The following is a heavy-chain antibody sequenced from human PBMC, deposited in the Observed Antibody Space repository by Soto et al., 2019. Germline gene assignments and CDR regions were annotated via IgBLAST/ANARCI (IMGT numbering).Heavy chain of an antibody. CDR3: ARGGGSPGYSSGWYSGMAINDWFDP. CDR1: GYTFTSYG. D-gene: IGHD6-19*01. CDR2: ISAYNGNT. V-gene: IGHV1-18*01. J-gene: IGHJ5*02. Sequence: ASVNVSCKASGYTFTSYGISWVRQAPGQGIEWMGWISAYNGNTNYAQKLQGRVTMTTDTSTSTAYMELRSLRSDDTAVYYCARGGGSPGYSSGWYSGMAINDWFDPWCQGTLVTVSS.